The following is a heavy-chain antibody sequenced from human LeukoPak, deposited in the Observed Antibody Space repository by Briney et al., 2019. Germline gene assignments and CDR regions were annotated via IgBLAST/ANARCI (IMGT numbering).Heavy chain of an antibody. CDR1: GGTFSSYA. Sequence: SVKVSCKASGGTFSSYAISWVRQAPGQGLEWMGGIIPIFGTANYAQKFQGRVTITADESTSTAYMELSSLRSEDTAVYYCARRYYDSSGYPWNGMDVWGQGTTVTVSS. D-gene: IGHD3-22*01. J-gene: IGHJ6*02. CDR2: IIPIFGTA. V-gene: IGHV1-69*01. CDR3: ARRYYDSSGYPWNGMDV.